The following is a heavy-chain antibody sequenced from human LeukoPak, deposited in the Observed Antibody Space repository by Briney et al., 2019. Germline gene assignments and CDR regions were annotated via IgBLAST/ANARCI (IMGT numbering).Heavy chain of an antibody. V-gene: IGHV3-7*01. CDR3: AREYNSGDY. J-gene: IGHJ4*02. Sequence: GGSLRLSCAASGFTFSSYWMSWVRQAPGKGLEWVANIKQDGSEKYYVDSVKGRFTISRDNSKNTLYLQMGSLRAEDMAVYYCAREYNSGDYWGQGTLVTVSS. D-gene: IGHD1-14*01. CDR1: GFTFSSYW. CDR2: IKQDGSEK.